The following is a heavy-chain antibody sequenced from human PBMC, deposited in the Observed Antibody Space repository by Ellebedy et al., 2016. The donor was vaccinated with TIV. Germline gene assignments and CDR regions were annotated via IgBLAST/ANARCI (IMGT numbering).Heavy chain of an antibody. CDR1: GFSLSPSGMC. D-gene: IGHD3-10*01. J-gene: IGHJ6*02. CDR3: ARGRGFWDAYYYIMDV. V-gene: IGHV2-70*01. CDR2: IDRHDDK. Sequence: SGPTLVKPTQTLTLTCTFSGFSLSPSGMCVSWIRQPPGKALEWLALIDRHDDKYYTTSLKTRLTISKDTSKNQVVLTMTNMDPVDTATYYCARGRGFWDAYYYIMDVWGQGTTVTVSS.